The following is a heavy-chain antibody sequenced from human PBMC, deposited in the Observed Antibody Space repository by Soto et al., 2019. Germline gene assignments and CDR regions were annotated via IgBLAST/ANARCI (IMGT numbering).Heavy chain of an antibody. Sequence: QVQLVESGGGVVQPGRSLRLSCAASGFTFSSYGMHWVRQAPGKGLEWVAVIWYDGSNKYYADSVKGRFTISRDNSKNXLYVQMSSLGAEDTAVYYCARDYESSCCPRYYFDYWGQGTLVTVSS. CDR3: ARDYESSCCPRYYFDY. D-gene: IGHD3-22*01. CDR2: IWYDGSNK. V-gene: IGHV3-33*01. J-gene: IGHJ4*02. CDR1: GFTFSSYG.